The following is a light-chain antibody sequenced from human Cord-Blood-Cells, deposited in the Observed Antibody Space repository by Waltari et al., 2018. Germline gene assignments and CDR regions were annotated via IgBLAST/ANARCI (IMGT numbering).Light chain of an antibody. Sequence: QSALTQPRSVSGSPGQSVTISCTGTSSDVGGYNYVSWYQQSPGKAPKLMIYDVSKRPSGVPDRFSGSKSVNTASVSISGLQAEDEADYYCCSYAGSYTWVFGGGTKLTVL. CDR3: CSYAGSYTWV. CDR1: SSDVGGYNY. CDR2: DVS. V-gene: IGLV2-11*01. J-gene: IGLJ3*02.